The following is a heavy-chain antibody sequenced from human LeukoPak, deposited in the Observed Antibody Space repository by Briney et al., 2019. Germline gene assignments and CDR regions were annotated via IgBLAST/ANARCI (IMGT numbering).Heavy chain of an antibody. CDR2: IYHSGNT. CDR3: ALQPARRLSWFDP. D-gene: IGHD2-2*01. V-gene: IGHV4-38-2*02. J-gene: IGHJ5*02. CDR1: DDSITMYY. Sequence: SSETLSLTCSVSDDSITMYYWTWIRQPPGKGLEWIANIYHSGNTYYNPSLKSRVTISVDTSRNQFSLKLSSVTAADTAVYYCALQPARRLSWFDPWGQGTLVTVSS.